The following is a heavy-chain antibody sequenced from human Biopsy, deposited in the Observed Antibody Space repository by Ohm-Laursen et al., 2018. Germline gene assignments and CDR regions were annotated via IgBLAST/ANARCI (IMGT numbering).Heavy chain of an antibody. Sequence: SLRLSCAASGFAFSDYSMNWVRQAPGKGLEWVASISSTSNHIHYVDSVWGRFTISRDNSKNSLYLQMNSLRLEDTALYFCARAFRGQYFYYYYGMDVWGQGTTVTVSS. CDR2: ISSTSNHI. CDR3: ARAFRGQYFYYYYGMDV. J-gene: IGHJ6*02. D-gene: IGHD3-9*01. CDR1: GFAFSDYS. V-gene: IGHV3-21*04.